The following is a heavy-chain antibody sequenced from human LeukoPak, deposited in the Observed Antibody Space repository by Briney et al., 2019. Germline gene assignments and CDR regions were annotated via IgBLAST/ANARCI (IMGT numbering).Heavy chain of an antibody. D-gene: IGHD3-3*01. Sequence: GGSLRLSCAASGFTFSSYEMNWVRQAPGKGLEWVSYISSSGSTIYYAVSVKGRFTISRDNAKNSLYLQMNSLRAEDTAVYYCARGPRGGYYGYWGQGTLVTVSS. CDR1: GFTFSSYE. CDR2: ISSSGSTI. J-gene: IGHJ4*02. CDR3: ARGPRGGYYGY. V-gene: IGHV3-48*03.